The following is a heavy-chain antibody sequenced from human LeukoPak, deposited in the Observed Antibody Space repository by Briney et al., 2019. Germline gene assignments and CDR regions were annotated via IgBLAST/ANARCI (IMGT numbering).Heavy chain of an antibody. J-gene: IGHJ3*02. CDR3: ARDGLSAFDI. CDR1: GFTFSSYS. Sequence: PGGSLRLSCAASGFTFSSYSINWVRQAPGKGLEWVSSISSSSSYIYYADSVKGRFTISRDNAKNSLYLQMNSLRAEDTAVYYCARDGLSAFDIWGQGTMVTVSS. CDR2: ISSSSSYI. D-gene: IGHD3/OR15-3a*01. V-gene: IGHV3-21*01.